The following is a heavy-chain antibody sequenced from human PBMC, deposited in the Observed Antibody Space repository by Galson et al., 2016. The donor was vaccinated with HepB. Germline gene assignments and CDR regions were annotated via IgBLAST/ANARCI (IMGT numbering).Heavy chain of an antibody. D-gene: IGHD6-13*01. CDR2: IRSKANSYAT. Sequence: SLRLSCAASGFTFSGSAMHWVRQASGKGLGWVGRIRSKANSYATAYAASVKGRFTISRDDSKNTAYLQMNSLKTEDTAVYYCTVAPTGYSSSWYGYNWFDPWGQGTLVTVSS. CDR3: TVAPTGYSSSWYGYNWFDP. V-gene: IGHV3-73*01. J-gene: IGHJ5*02. CDR1: GFTFSGSA.